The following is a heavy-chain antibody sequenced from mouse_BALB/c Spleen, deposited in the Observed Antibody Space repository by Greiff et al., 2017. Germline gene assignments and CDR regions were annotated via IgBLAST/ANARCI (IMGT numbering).Heavy chain of an antibody. V-gene: IGHV5-9-4*01. CDR2: ISSGGSYT. CDR1: GFTFSSYA. J-gene: IGHJ3*01. D-gene: IGHD1-1*01. Sequence: EVKLQESGGGLVKPGGSLKLSCAASGFTFSSYAMSWVRQSPEKRLEWVAEISSGGSYTYYPDTVTGRFTISRDNAKNTLYLEMSSLRSEDTAMYYCARFTTGGAYWGQGTLVTVSA. CDR3: ARFTTGGAY.